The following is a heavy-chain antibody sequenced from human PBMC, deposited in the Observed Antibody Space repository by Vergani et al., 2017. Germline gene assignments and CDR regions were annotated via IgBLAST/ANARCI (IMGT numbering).Heavy chain of an antibody. CDR1: GCSISSHY. V-gene: IGHV4-59*11. CDR2: IYYSGRT. Sequence: QVQLQESGPGLVQPSETLSLTCTVSGCSISSHYWSWIRQPPGKGLEWIGYIYYSGRTNYNPSLKSRVTISVESSKNQFSLKLSSVIAADDAVYYLARVTSGWYPYNWFDPWGQGTLVTVSS. CDR3: ARVTSGWYPYNWFDP. J-gene: IGHJ5*02. D-gene: IGHD6-19*01.